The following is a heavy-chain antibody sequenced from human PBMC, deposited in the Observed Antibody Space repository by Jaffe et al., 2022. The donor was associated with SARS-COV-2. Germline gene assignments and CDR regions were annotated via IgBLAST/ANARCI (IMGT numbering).Heavy chain of an antibody. D-gene: IGHD5-12*01. Sequence: EVQLLESGGGLVQPGGSLRLSCAASGFTFSSYAMSWFRQAPGKGLEWVAAISGSGGSIYFADSVKGRFTISRDNSKNTLYLQMNSLRAEDTAVYYCAKKGGGYDYAPRIDYWGQGTLVTVSS. CDR3: AKKGGGYDYAPRIDY. CDR2: ISGSGGSI. CDR1: GFTFSSYA. V-gene: IGHV3-23*01. J-gene: IGHJ4*02.